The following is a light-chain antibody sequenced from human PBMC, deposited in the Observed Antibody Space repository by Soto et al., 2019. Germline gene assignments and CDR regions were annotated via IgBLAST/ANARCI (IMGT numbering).Light chain of an antibody. J-gene: IGKJ4*01. CDR1: QAISNY. CDR3: QKFNAVPT. CDR2: AAS. Sequence: DIQMTQSPSSLSASVGDRVTITCRASQAISNYLAWYQQKPGKVPSLLLYAASTLQSGVPSRFSGSGSGTDFTLTISSLQPEDIATYYCQKFNAVPTFGGGTKVEI. V-gene: IGKV1-27*01.